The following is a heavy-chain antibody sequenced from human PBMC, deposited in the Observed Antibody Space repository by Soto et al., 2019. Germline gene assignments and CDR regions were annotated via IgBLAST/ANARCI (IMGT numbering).Heavy chain of an antibody. J-gene: IGHJ6*02. CDR1: GFTFSSYG. Sequence: GGSLRLSCAASGFTFSSYGMHWVRQAPGKGLEWVAVISFEGSNKYYADSVKGRFTISRDNPKNTLHLQMNSLRAEDTAVYYCANDILEWSNPPYYYGMDVWGQGTTVTVSS. V-gene: IGHV3-30*18. CDR2: ISFEGSNK. D-gene: IGHD3-3*01. CDR3: ANDILEWSNPPYYYGMDV.